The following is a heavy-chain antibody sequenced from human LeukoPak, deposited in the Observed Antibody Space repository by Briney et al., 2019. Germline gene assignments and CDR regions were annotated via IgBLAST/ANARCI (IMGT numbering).Heavy chain of an antibody. J-gene: IGHJ4*02. Sequence: AGGSLRLSCAASGFTFTTYAMSWVRQAPGKGLEWVSGISSSGATTNYAGSVKGRFTISRDNSKNMLYLQMNSLRAEDTAVYYCARAHYYDILTGYYKSAADYWGQGTLVTVSS. CDR3: ARAHYYDILTGYYKSAADY. V-gene: IGHV3-23*01. CDR1: GFTFTTYA. CDR2: ISSSGATT. D-gene: IGHD3-9*01.